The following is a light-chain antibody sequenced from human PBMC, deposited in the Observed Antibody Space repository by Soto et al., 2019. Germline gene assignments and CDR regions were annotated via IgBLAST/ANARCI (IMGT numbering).Light chain of an antibody. V-gene: IGKV1-5*03. CDR3: QQYNSYRT. J-gene: IGKJ1*01. CDR2: KAS. Sequence: DIQMTQSPSTLSASVGERDTNTCRDSKNISSWLAWYQQKPGKAPKLLIYKASSLESGFPSRFSGSGSGTEFTLTISSLQPDDFATYYCQQYNSYRTFGQGTKVDIK. CDR1: KNISSW.